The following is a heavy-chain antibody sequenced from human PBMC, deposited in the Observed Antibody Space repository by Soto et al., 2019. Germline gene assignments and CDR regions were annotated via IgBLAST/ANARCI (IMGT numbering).Heavy chain of an antibody. D-gene: IGHD6-13*01. Sequence: EVQLVESGVGLVQPGRSLRLSCAASGFTFDDYAMHWVRQVPGKGLEWVSGINWNSGSIGYGDSVKGRFAISRDNAKNSLHLQMNSLSAEDTAFYYCVKDESINWYSGHFRHWGQCTLVTVSS. CDR3: VKDESINWYSGHFRH. J-gene: IGHJ1*01. CDR1: GFTFDDYA. V-gene: IGHV3-9*01. CDR2: INWNSGSI.